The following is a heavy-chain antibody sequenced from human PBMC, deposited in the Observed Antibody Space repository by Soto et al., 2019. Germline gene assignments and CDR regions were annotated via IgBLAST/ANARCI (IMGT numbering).Heavy chain of an antibody. CDR3: AKVHYDFWSGPSGYYYYMDV. CDR1: GFTFSSYA. Sequence: EVQLLESGGGLVQPGGSLRLSCAASGFTFSSYAMSWVRQAPGKGLEWVSAISGSGGSTYYADSVKGGFTISRDNSKNRLYLQLNSLRAEDTAVYYCAKVHYDFWSGPSGYYYYMDVWGKGTTVTVSS. V-gene: IGHV3-23*01. CDR2: ISGSGGST. J-gene: IGHJ6*03. D-gene: IGHD3-3*01.